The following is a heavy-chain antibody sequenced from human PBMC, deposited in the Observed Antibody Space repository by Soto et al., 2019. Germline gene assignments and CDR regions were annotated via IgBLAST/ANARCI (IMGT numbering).Heavy chain of an antibody. D-gene: IGHD6-13*01. CDR1: GGSFSGYY. CDR3: AREGGVTGIAASYGMDV. J-gene: IGHJ6*02. CDR2: INHSGST. Sequence: SETLSLTCAVYGGSFSGYYWSWIRQPPGKGLEWIGEINHSGSTNYNPSLKSRVTISVDTSKNQFSLKLSSVTAADTAVYYCAREGGVTGIAASYGMDVWGQGTTVTAP. V-gene: IGHV4-34*01.